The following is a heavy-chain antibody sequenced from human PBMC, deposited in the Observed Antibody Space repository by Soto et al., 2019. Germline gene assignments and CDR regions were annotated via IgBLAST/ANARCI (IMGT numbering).Heavy chain of an antibody. CDR3: ARGEYGSSIGGYFDS. CDR1: GGSISGYY. J-gene: IGHJ4*02. D-gene: IGHD2-2*01. CDR2: IFYSGST. V-gene: IGHV4-59*01. Sequence: SETLSLTCTVSGGSISGYYWTWIRQPPGKGLEWIGYIFYSGSTKYNPSLRSRVTISLDTSNNQFSLNLRSVTAADTAMYFCARGEYGSSIGGYFDSWGQGTLVTVSS.